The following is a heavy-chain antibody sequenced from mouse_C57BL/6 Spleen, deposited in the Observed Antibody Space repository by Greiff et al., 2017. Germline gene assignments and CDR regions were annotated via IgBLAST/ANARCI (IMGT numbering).Heavy chain of an antibody. J-gene: IGHJ4*01. CDR3: ARERYYYGPYAMDY. CDR2: INSDGSST. Sequence: EVMLVESEGGLVQPGSSMKLSCTASGFTFSDYYMAWVRQVPEKGLEWVANINSDGSSTYYLDSLKSRFIISRDNAKNILYLQMSSLKSEDTATYYCARERYYYGPYAMDYWGQGTSGTVSS. CDR1: GFTFSDYY. V-gene: IGHV5-16*01. D-gene: IGHD1-1*01.